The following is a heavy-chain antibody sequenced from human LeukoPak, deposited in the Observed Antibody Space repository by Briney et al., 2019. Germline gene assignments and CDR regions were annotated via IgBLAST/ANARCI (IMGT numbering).Heavy chain of an antibody. V-gene: IGHV3-23*01. CDR3: AKDAYSSGWYFDF. D-gene: IGHD6-19*01. Sequence: PGGSLRLSCAASGLTFSSYAMSSVRQAPGKGLEWLSGISVTGANTYYADSVKGRFTISRDTSKNTLYLQMNSLRADDTAVYYCAKDAYSSGWYFDFWGQGTLVTVSS. J-gene: IGHJ4*02. CDR2: ISVTGANT. CDR1: GLTFSSYA.